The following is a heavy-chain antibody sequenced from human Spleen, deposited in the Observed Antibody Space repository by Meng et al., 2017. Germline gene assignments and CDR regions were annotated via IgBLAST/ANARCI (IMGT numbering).Heavy chain of an antibody. CDR1: GFTFSSYA. J-gene: IGHJ6*02. Sequence: GESLKISCAASGFTFSSYAMSWVRQAPGKGLEWVSSIHGTGDYTYYADSVKGRFTISSDNSKNTLYLQMDSLRADDTAEYYCAKGPYYYDGSVYHWRGLDVWGQGTTVTVSS. CDR2: IHGTGDYT. D-gene: IGHD3-22*01. V-gene: IGHV3-23*01. CDR3: AKGPYYYDGSVYHWRGLDV.